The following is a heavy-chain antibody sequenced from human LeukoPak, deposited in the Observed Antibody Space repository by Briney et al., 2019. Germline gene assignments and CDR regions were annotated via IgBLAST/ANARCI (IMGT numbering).Heavy chain of an antibody. V-gene: IGHV1-24*01. CDR2: FDPEDGET. CDR1: GYTLTELS. D-gene: IGHD1-26*01. J-gene: IGHJ6*02. Sequence: GASVKVSCKVSGYTLTELSMHWVRQAPGKGLEWMGGFDPEDGETIYAQKFQGRVTMTEDTSTDTAFMELSSLRSEDTAVYYCATVRQSWELPPGYYYGMDVWGQGTTVTVSS. CDR3: ATVRQSWELPPGYYYGMDV.